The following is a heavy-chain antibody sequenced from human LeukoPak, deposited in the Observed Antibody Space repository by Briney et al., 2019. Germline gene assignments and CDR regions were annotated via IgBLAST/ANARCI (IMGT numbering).Heavy chain of an antibody. CDR2: IYTSGST. CDR3: ARQDYDFSSGSYYMDV. CDR1: GGSISSGSYY. V-gene: IGHV4-61*02. Sequence: SQTLSLTCTVSGGSISSGSYYWSWSRQPAGKGLEWIGRIYTSGSTNYNPSLKSRDTISVDTSKNQFSLKLSSVTAADTAVYYCARQDYDFSSGSYYMDVWGKGTTVTVSS. D-gene: IGHD3-3*01. J-gene: IGHJ6*03.